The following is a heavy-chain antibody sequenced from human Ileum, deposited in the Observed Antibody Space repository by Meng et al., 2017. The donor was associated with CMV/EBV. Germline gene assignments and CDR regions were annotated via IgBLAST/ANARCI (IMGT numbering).Heavy chain of an antibody. V-gene: IGHV3-33*01. CDR3: ARSSYYYSKTYFVDF. Sequence: SGFTFRNHGMHWVRQSPGKGLDWLAIIWYDGSNKYYADSVKGRFTISRDNSKNTVYLQMDSLTAEDTAVYYCARSSYYYSKTYFVDFWGQGTLVTVSS. J-gene: IGHJ4*02. CDR1: GFTFRNHG. D-gene: IGHD1-26*01. CDR2: IWYDGSNK.